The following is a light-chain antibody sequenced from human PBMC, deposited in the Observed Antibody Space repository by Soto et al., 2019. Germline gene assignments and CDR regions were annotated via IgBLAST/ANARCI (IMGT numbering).Light chain of an antibody. CDR3: CSHAGSSVV. V-gene: IGLV2-11*01. CDR1: SSDVGGYNH. CDR2: DVS. J-gene: IGLJ1*01. Sequence: QSALTQPRSVSGAPGQSVTISCTGTSSDVGGYNHVSWYQQHPGKAPKLIIYDVSTRPSGVPDRFSGSKSGNTASLTITGLQAEDEADYYCCSHAGSSVVFETGTKVTVL.